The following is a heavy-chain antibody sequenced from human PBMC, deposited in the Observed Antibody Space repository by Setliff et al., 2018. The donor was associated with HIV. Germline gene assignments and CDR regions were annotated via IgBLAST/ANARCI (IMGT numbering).Heavy chain of an antibody. J-gene: IGHJ4*02. Sequence: GGSLRLSCAASGFTFSAYRMDWVRQAPGKGLEWLSYISSSGSTICYAVSVKGRFTISRDNAKNSLYLQMNSLRAEATAVYYCARDGLEGDMAGRQRTYAFGYWGQGTLVTVSS. CDR1: GFTFSAYR. CDR2: ISSSGSTI. D-gene: IGHD2-15*01. CDR3: ARDGLEGDMAGRQRTYAFGY. V-gene: IGHV3-48*01.